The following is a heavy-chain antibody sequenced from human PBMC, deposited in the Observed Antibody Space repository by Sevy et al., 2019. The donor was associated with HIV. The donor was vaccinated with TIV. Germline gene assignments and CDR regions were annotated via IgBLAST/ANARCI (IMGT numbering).Heavy chain of an antibody. V-gene: IGHV1-2*02. CDR3: ARESYDFWTGPVDYDYGMDV. CDR1: GYTFSDSGYY. Sequence: ASVKVSCKASGYTFSDSGYYVHWVRQAPGQGLEWMGWINPKSGATNYAQKFQDRVTMTRDTSVSTANMELTRLTSDETAVYYCARESYDFWTGPVDYDYGMDVWGQGTTVTVSS. J-gene: IGHJ6*02. CDR2: INPKSGAT. D-gene: IGHD3-3*01.